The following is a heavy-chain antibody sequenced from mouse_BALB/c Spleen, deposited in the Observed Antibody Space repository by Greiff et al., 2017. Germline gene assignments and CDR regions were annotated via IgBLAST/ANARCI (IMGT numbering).Heavy chain of an antibody. J-gene: IGHJ2*01. CDR1: GYSFTSYY. CDR2: IFPGSGNT. CDR3: ARGNYYGNLFDY. D-gene: IGHD2-1*01. V-gene: IGHV1-66*01. Sequence: QVQLQQSGAELAKPGASVKISCKASGYSFTSYYIHWVKQRPGQGLEWIGWIFPGSGNTKYNEKFKGKATLTADTSSSTAYMQLSSLTSEDSAVYFCARGNYYGNLFDYWGQGTTLTVSS.